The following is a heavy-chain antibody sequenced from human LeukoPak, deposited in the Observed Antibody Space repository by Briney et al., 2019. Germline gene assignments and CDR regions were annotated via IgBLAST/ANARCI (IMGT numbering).Heavy chain of an antibody. CDR1: GFTFSSYG. CDR2: IRYDGSNK. V-gene: IGHV3-30*02. J-gene: IGHJ1*01. CDR3: AKDPTKYCGGDCSVYFQH. Sequence: RTGGSLRLSCAASGFTFSSYGMHWVRQAPGKGLEWVAFIRYDGSNKYYADSVKGRFTISRDNSKNTLYLQMNSLRAEDTAVYYCAKDPTKYCGGDCSVYFQHWGQGTLVTVSS. D-gene: IGHD2-21*01.